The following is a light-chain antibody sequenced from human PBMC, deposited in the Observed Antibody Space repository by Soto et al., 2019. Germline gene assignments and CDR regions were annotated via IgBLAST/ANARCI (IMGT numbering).Light chain of an antibody. CDR2: DVT. J-gene: IGLJ2*01. CDR3: CSYTTSNTLV. CDR1: SSDVGGYNF. Sequence: QSALIQPASVSGSPGQSITISCTGTSSDVGGYNFVSWYQRHPGKAPKLMIYDVTNRPSGVSTRFSGSKSGNTASLTISGLHAEDDADYYCCSYTTSNTLVFGGGTKVTVL. V-gene: IGLV2-14*01.